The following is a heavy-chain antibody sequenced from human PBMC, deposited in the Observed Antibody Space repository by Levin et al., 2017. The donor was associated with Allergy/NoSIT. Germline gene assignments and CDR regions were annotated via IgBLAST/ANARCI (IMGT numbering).Heavy chain of an antibody. CDR2: INHSGST. J-gene: IGHJ4*02. Sequence: SETLSLTCAVYGGSFSGYYWSWIRQPPGKGLEWIGEINHSGSTNYNPSLKSRVTISVDTSKNQFSLKLSSVTAADTAVYYCARAAERRVRGVIDYWGQGTLVTVSS. CDR1: GGSFSGYY. D-gene: IGHD3-10*01. V-gene: IGHV4-34*01. CDR3: ARAAERRVRGVIDY.